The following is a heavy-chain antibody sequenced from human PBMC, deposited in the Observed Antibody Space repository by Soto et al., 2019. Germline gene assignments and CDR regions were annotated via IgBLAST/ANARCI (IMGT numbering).Heavy chain of an antibody. Sequence: SETLSLTCTVSGGSISSGDYYWSWIRQPPGKGLEWIGYIYYSGSTNYSPSFQGHVTISADKSISTAYLQWSSLKASDTAMYYCARRHSSSSAFDPWGQGTLVTVSS. CDR2: IYYSGST. CDR3: ARRHSSSSAFDP. V-gene: IGHV4-30-4*01. CDR1: GGSISSGDYY. D-gene: IGHD6-13*01. J-gene: IGHJ5*02.